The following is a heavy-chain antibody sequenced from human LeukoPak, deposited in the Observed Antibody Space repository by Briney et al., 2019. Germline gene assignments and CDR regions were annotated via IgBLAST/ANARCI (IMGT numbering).Heavy chain of an antibody. CDR3: ARGRYSSGWHDLDY. Sequence: ASVKVSCKASGYTFTGYYMHWVRQAPGQGLEWMGWINPNSGGTNYAQKFQGRVTMTRDTSISTAYMELSRLGSDDTAVYYCARGRYSSGWHDLDYWGQGTLVTVSS. D-gene: IGHD6-19*01. V-gene: IGHV1-2*02. J-gene: IGHJ4*02. CDR1: GYTFTGYY. CDR2: INPNSGGT.